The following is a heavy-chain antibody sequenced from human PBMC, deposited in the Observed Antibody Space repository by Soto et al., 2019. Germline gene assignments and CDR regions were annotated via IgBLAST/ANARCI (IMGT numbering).Heavy chain of an antibody. CDR1: GFTFSSYS. CDR2: ISSSSSTI. CDR3: ARDPLYGSGYYFDYFDY. J-gene: IGHJ4*02. Sequence: GGSLRLSCAASGFTFSSYSMNWVRQAPGKGLEWVSYISSSSSTIYYADSVKGRFTISRDNAKNSLYLQMNSLRDEDTAVYYCARDPLYGSGYYFDYFDYWGQGTLVTVSS. D-gene: IGHD3-22*01. V-gene: IGHV3-48*02.